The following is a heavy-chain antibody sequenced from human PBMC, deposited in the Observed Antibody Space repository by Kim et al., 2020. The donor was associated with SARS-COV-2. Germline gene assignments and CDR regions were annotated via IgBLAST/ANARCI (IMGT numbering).Heavy chain of an antibody. V-gene: IGHV4-34*01. CDR3: SRGPMPSGHSDY. CDR1: GGSFSGYY. J-gene: IGHJ4*02. D-gene: IGHD2-2*01. CDR2: ITHSGST. Sequence: SETLSLTCAVYGGSFSGYYWGWIRQPPGQELEWIGEITHSGSTNYNPSLKSRVTLSADTSTNKFSLRLNSVTVADTAVSYCSRGPMPSGHSDYWGQGILV.